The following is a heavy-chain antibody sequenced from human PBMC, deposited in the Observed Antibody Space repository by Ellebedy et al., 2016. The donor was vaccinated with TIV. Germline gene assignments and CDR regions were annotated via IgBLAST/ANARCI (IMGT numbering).Heavy chain of an antibody. CDR1: DGSIISGSDY. CDR2: ISHSGHT. CDR3: ARDSSRTWFYDH. V-gene: IGHV4-39*07. D-gene: IGHD6-13*01. J-gene: IGHJ4*02. Sequence: MPSETLSLTCTVSDGSIISGSDYWGWIRQTPGTGLEWIGSISHSGHTYYNPSLQTRITMSVDTAKNQLSLKLTSVSAADTAVYYCARDSSRTWFYDHWGQGIQVTVSS.